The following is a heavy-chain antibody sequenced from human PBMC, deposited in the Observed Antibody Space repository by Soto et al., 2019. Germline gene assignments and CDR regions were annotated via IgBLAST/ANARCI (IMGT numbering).Heavy chain of an antibody. D-gene: IGHD6-13*01. CDR3: ARGESPPSIAAAGPFDY. J-gene: IGHJ4*02. CDR2: INPNSGGT. V-gene: IGHV1-2*04. Sequence: ASVKVSCKASGYTFTGYYMHWVRQAPGQGLEWMGWINPNSGGTNYAQKFQGWVTMTRDTSISTAYMELSRLRSDDTAVYYCARGESPPSIAAAGPFDYWGQGTLVTVSS. CDR1: GYTFTGYY.